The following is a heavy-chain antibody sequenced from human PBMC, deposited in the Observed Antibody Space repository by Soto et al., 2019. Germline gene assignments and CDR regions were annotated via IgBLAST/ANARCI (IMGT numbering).Heavy chain of an antibody. CDR1: GFTFSSYA. D-gene: IGHD3-22*01. CDR3: AKMGRRITMIVVVITPFDY. J-gene: IGHJ4*02. V-gene: IGHV3-23*01. Sequence: GGSLRLSCAASGFTFSSYAMSWVRQAPGKGLEWVSAISGSGGSTYYADSVKGRFTISRDNSKNTLYLQMNSLRAEDTAVHYCAKMGRRITMIVVVITPFDYWGQGTLVTVSS. CDR2: ISGSGGST.